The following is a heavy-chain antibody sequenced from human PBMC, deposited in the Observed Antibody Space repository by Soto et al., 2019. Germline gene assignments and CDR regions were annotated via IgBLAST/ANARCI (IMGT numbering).Heavy chain of an antibody. J-gene: IGHJ6*02. CDR1: GIPVSSNY. Sequence: EVQLVESGGGLVQPGGSLRLSCVASGIPVSSNYMTWVRQAPGKGLEWVSVLHSGGDTYYANSVKGRFTISRHDSTNTLFLQMNSLTVEDTVVYYCARDGPYYYASRMDVWGQGTTVTVSS. D-gene: IGHD3-10*01. CDR3: ARDGPYYYASRMDV. V-gene: IGHV3-53*04. CDR2: LHSGGDT.